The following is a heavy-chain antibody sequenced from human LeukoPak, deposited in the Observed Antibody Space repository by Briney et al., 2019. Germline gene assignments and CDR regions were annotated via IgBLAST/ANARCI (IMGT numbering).Heavy chain of an antibody. J-gene: IGHJ4*02. V-gene: IGHV4-30-2*01. Sequence: SETLSLTCAVSGGSISSGGYSWSWIRQPPGKGLEWIGYIYHSGSTYYNPSLKSRVTISVDRSKNQFSLKLSSVTAADTAVYYCARGDSVGGWFDCWGQGTLVTVSS. CDR3: ARGDSVGGWFDC. CDR2: IYHSGST. D-gene: IGHD6-19*01. CDR1: GGSISSGGYS.